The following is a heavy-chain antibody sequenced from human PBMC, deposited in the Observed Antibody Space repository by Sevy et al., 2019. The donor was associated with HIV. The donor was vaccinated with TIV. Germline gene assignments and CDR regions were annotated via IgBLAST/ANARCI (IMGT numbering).Heavy chain of an antibody. V-gene: IGHV3-15*01. D-gene: IGHD5-12*01. CDR2: IKSKTDGGTI. J-gene: IGHJ6*02. Sequence: GGSLRLSCAASGFTFSSAWMSWVRQAPGKGLEWVGRIKSKTDGGTIDYAAPVKGRFSISREDSKNTVYLQMNSLKTEYTAVYYCITDPGYSGYDEEVINYYYYGMDVWGQGTTVTVSS. CDR1: GFTFSSAW. CDR3: ITDPGYSGYDEEVINYYYYGMDV.